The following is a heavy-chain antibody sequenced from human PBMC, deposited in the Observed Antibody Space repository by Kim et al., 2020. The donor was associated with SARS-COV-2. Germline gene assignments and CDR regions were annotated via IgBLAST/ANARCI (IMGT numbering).Heavy chain of an antibody. J-gene: IGHJ6*02. CDR1: GFTFSSYG. CDR3: AQDSQYCSGGTCYSYTMDV. V-gene: IGHV3-33*06. Sequence: GRSLRLSCVASGFTFSSYGMHWVRQAPGKGLEWVAFIWYDGSNKYYADSVKGRFTISRDNSKNTLYLQMNGLRAEDTAVYYCAQDSQYCSGGTCYSYTMDVWGQGTTVTVSS. CDR2: IWYDGSNK. D-gene: IGHD2-15*01.